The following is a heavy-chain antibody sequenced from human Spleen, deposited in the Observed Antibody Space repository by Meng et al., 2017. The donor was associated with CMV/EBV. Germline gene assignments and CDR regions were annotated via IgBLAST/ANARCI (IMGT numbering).Heavy chain of an antibody. Sequence: GESLKISCAASGFTFSSYWMNWVRQAPGKGLVWVSIIYNGGGTYYTDSVKGRFTISRDNSKNTLYLQMNSLRAEDTAIYYCARDRRYDFWSGYDVWGQGTTVTVSS. V-gene: IGHV3-53*01. D-gene: IGHD3-3*01. CDR3: ARDRRYDFWSGYDV. CDR2: IYNGGGT. J-gene: IGHJ6*02. CDR1: GFTFSSYW.